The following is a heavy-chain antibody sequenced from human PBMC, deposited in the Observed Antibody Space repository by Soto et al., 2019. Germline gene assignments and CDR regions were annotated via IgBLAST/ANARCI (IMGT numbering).Heavy chain of an antibody. Sequence: GGSLRLSCAASGFTFSTYGMNWVRQAPGKGLEWLSSISDSGHYIYYADSVKGRSTISRDNAKNSLFLQMNSLRGEDTAVSYFARSGLALPYSESNWFVPWGHGTLVTVSS. V-gene: IGHV3-21*01. CDR3: ARSGLALPYSESNWFVP. J-gene: IGHJ5*02. D-gene: IGHD3-22*01. CDR2: ISDSGHYI. CDR1: GFTFSTYG.